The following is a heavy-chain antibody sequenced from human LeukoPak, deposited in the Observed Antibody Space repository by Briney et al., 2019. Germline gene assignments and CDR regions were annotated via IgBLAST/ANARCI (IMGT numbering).Heavy chain of an antibody. J-gene: IGHJ4*02. CDR2: IWYDGSNK. Sequence: PGRSLRLSCAASGFTFSSYGMHWVRQAPGKGLEWVAVIWYDGSNKYYADSVKGRFTISRDNSKNTLYLQMNSLRAEDTAVYYCARGTSGGYEGDYWGQVTLVTVSS. D-gene: IGHD1-1*01. V-gene: IGHV3-33*01. CDR1: GFTFSSYG. CDR3: ARGTSGGYEGDY.